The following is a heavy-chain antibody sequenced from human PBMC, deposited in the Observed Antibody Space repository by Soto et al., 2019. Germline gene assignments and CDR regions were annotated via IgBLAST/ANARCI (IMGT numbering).Heavy chain of an antibody. CDR3: ARKYSSSSNYYYYGMDV. Sequence: VASVKVSCKASGGTFSSYAISWVRQAPGQGLEWMGGIIPIFGTANYAQKFQGRVTITADESTSTAYMELSSLRSEDTVVYYCARKYSSSSNYYYYGMDVWGQGTTVTVSS. CDR1: GGTFSSYA. V-gene: IGHV1-69*13. J-gene: IGHJ6*02. D-gene: IGHD6-6*01. CDR2: IIPIFGTA.